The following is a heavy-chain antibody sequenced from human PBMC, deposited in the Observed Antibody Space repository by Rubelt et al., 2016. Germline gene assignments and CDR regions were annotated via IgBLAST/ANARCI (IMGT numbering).Heavy chain of an antibody. Sequence: EVQLVESGGGLVQPGGSLRLSCAASGFTFSSYAMNWVRQAPGKGLEWVSYISSSSSSIYYADSVKGRFTISRDNAKNSLYLQMNSLRAEDTAGYYWARVRSTGYFAIDYWGQGTLVTVSS. CDR3: ARVRSTGYFAIDY. CDR2: ISSSSSSI. CDR1: GFTFSSYA. J-gene: IGHJ4*02. D-gene: IGHD6-19*01. V-gene: IGHV3-48*04.